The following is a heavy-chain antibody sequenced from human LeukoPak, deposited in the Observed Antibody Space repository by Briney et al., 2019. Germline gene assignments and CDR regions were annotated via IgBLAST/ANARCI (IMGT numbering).Heavy chain of an antibody. CDR2: INPNSGGT. D-gene: IGHD6-19*01. CDR3: ARVAVSRKMIHIDY. Sequence: GASVKVSCKASGYTFTGYYMHWVRQAPGQGLEWMGWINPNSGGTNYAQKFQGRVTMTRDTSISTAYMELSRLRSDDTAVYYCARVAVSRKMIHIDYWGQGTLVTVSS. CDR1: GYTFTGYY. J-gene: IGHJ4*02. V-gene: IGHV1-2*02.